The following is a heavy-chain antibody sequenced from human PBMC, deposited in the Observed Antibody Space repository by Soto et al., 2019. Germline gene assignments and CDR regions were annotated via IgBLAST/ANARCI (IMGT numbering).Heavy chain of an antibody. CDR1: GGTFSSYA. V-gene: IGHV1-69*13. CDR2: IIPIFGTA. Sequence: GASVTVSCKASGGTFSSYAISWVRQAPGQGLEWMGGIIPIFGTANYAQKFQGRVTITADESTSTAYMELSSLRSEDTAVYYCASPRANYDYVLGSYRFDAFDIWGQGTMVTVSS. J-gene: IGHJ3*02. CDR3: ASPRANYDYVLGSYRFDAFDI. D-gene: IGHD3-16*02.